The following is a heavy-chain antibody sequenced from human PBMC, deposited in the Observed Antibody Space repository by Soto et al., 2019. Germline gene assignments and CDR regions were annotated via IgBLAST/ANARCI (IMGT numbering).Heavy chain of an antibody. CDR2: IYYSGST. Sequence: PSETLSLTCTVSGGSISSGDYYWSWIRQPPGKGLEWIGYIYYSGSTYYNPSLKSRVTISVDTSKNQFSLKLSSVTAADTAVYYCARDSLGGGGFDYWGQGTLVTVSS. J-gene: IGHJ4*02. D-gene: IGHD2-15*01. CDR1: GGSISSGDYY. V-gene: IGHV4-30-4*01. CDR3: ARDSLGGGGFDY.